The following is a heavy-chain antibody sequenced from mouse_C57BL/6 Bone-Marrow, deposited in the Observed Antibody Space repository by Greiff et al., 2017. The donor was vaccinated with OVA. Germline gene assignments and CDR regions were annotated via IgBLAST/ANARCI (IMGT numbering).Heavy chain of an antibody. CDR3: ATSDYYGSSWFAY. CDR1: GYTFTDYY. CDR2: IYPGSGNT. Sequence: ESGAELVRPGASVKLSCKASGYTFTDYYINWVKQRPGQGLEWIARIYPGSGNTYYNEKFKGKATLTAEKSSSTAYMQLSSLTSEDSAVYFCATSDYYGSSWFAYWGQGTLVTVSA. V-gene: IGHV1-76*01. J-gene: IGHJ3*01. D-gene: IGHD1-1*01.